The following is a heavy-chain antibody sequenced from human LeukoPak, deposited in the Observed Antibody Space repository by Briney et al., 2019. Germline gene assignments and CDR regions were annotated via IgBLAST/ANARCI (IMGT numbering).Heavy chain of an antibody. CDR1: GGSFSGYY. CDR3: ERCVGGWLLLPYYYYYMDV. Sequence: SETLSLTCAVYGGSFSGYYWSWIRQPPGKGLEWIGEINHSGSTNYNPSLKSRLTISVDTSKNQLPLKQLSVTAADTAVYYCERCVGGWLLLPYYYYYMDVWGKGTTVTVSS. D-gene: IGHD3-22*01. V-gene: IGHV4-34*01. CDR2: INHSGST. J-gene: IGHJ6*03.